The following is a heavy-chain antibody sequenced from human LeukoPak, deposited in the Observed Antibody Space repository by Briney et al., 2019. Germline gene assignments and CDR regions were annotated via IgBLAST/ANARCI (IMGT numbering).Heavy chain of an antibody. Sequence: GASVKVSCEASGYTFTSYDINWVRQAAGQGLEWMGWMNPYSGNTGYAQKFQGRVTMTTDTSTSTAYMELRSLRSDDTAVYYCARHGGSYFPVLPFDPWGQGPLVTVSS. D-gene: IGHD1-26*01. CDR3: ARHGGSYFPVLPFDP. J-gene: IGHJ5*02. V-gene: IGHV1-8*01. CDR1: GYTFTSYD. CDR2: MNPYSGNT.